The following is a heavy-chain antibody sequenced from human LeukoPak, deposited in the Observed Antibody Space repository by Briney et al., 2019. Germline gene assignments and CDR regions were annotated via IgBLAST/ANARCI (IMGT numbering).Heavy chain of an antibody. D-gene: IGHD6-13*01. J-gene: IGHJ4*02. CDR1: GYSITTAYY. Sequence: PSETLSLTCSVSGYSITTAYYWGWIRQPPGKGLEWIGSFFVRGSTYYNPSLKSRVTISVDTSKNQFSLKLSSVTAADTAVYYCARLSAAAARWGFDYWGQGTLVTVSS. CDR2: FFVRGST. V-gene: IGHV4-38-2*02. CDR3: ARLSAAAARWGFDY.